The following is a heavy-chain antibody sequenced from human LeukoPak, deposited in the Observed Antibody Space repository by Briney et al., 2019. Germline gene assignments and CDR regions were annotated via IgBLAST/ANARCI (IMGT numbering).Heavy chain of an antibody. CDR3: AKDKGREGDY. J-gene: IGHJ4*02. V-gene: IGHV3-30*18. CDR2: ISADGIDK. Sequence: GGSLRLSCAASGFHFSNYGMHWVRQAPGRGLEWVAVISADGIDKYHADSVKGRFTISRDNSKNTLYLQMSSLRAEDTAVYYCAKDKGREGDYWGQGNLVTVSS. CDR1: GFHFSNYG.